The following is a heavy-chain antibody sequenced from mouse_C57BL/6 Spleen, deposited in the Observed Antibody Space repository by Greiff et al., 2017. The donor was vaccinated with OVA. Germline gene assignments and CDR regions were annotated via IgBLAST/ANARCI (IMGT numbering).Heavy chain of an antibody. J-gene: IGHJ1*03. CDR2: ISSGSSTI. D-gene: IGHD2-12*01. V-gene: IGHV5-17*01. CDR1: GFTFSDYG. Sequence: DVMLVESGGGLVKPGGSLKLSCAASGFTFSDYGMHWVRQAPEKGLEWVAYISSGSSTIYYADTVKGRFTISRDNAKNTLFLQMTSLRSEDTAMYYCALYYFDVWGTGTTVTVSS. CDR3: ALYYFDV.